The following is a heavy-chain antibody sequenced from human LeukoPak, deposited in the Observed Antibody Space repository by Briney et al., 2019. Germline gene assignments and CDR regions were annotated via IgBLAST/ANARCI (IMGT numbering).Heavy chain of an antibody. J-gene: IGHJ5*02. V-gene: IGHV3-30*03. CDR1: GFTFSSYG. CDR2: ISYDGSNK. CDR3: ARARSYRNQLNALSYWFDP. D-gene: IGHD5-24*01. Sequence: GGSLRLSCAASGFTFSSYGMHWVRQAPGKGLEWVAVISYDGSNKYYADSVKGRFTISRDNSKNTLYLQMNSLRSEDTAVYYCARARSYRNQLNALSYWFDPWGQGTLVTVSS.